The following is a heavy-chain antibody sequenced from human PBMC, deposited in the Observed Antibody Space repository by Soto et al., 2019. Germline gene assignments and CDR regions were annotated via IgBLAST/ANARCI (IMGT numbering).Heavy chain of an antibody. J-gene: IGHJ4*02. D-gene: IGHD3-10*01. CDR2: IKSRTDGGTT. CDR1: GFTFAGAL. Sequence: EEQLVESGGGLVKPGGSLRLSCAASGFTFAGALMTWVRQAPGKGLEWLGRIKSRTDGGTTDYAAPVKGRFVISRDDSQTTLYLQMTSLKADDTGVYFCTTSFPGRDCWGQGTLVIVSS. CDR3: TTSFPGRDC. V-gene: IGHV3-15*01.